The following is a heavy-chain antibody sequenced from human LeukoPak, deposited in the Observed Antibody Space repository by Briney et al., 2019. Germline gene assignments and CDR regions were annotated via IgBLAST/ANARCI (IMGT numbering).Heavy chain of an antibody. Sequence: SETLSLTCAVYGGSFSGYYWTWIRQPPGKGLEWIGEINHSGSTNYNPSLKSRVTISVDTSKNQFSLKLSSVTAADTAVYYCAREVLVAAIVNWFDPWGQGTLVTVSS. V-gene: IGHV4-34*01. CDR3: AREVLVAAIVNWFDP. J-gene: IGHJ5*02. CDR2: INHSGST. CDR1: GGSFSGYY. D-gene: IGHD2-15*01.